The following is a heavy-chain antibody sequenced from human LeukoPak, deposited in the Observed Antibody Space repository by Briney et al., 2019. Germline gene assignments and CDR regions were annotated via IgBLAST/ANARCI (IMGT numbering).Heavy chain of an antibody. CDR3: ARGSYSGYGVDY. CDR2: IRNKANHYTT. J-gene: IGHJ4*02. D-gene: IGHD5-12*01. CDR1: GFSFSDYY. Sequence: GRSLRLSCAASGFSFSDYYMDWVRQAPGKGLEWVGRIRNKANHYTTECAASAKGRFSISRDESKNSLYLQVNSLKTEDTAVYYCARGSYSGYGVDYWGQGTLVTVSS. V-gene: IGHV3-72*01.